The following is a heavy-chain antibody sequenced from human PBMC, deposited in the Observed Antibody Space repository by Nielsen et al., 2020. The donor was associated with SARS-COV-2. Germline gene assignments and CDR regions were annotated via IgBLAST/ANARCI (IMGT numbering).Heavy chain of an antibody. D-gene: IGHD6-13*01. V-gene: IGHV4-31*02. J-gene: IGHJ6*02. Sequence: WIRQPPGKGLEWIGYIYYSGSTYYNPSLKSRVTMSVDTSKNQFSLKLSSVTAADTAVYYCAREIAAAGIYYYGMDVWGQGTTVTVSS. CDR2: IYYSGST. CDR3: AREIAAAGIYYYGMDV.